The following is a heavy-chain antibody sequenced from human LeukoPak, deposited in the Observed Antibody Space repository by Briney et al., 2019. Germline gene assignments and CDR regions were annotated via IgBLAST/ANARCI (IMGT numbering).Heavy chain of an antibody. CDR3: ARDCSGGSCYTD. CDR2: IYYSGST. D-gene: IGHD2-15*01. CDR1: GGSISSYY. Sequence: PSETLSLTCTVSGGSISSYYWSWIRQPPGKGLEWIGYIYYSGSTNYNPSLKSQVTISVDTSKNQFSLKLSSVTAADTAVYYCARDCSGGSCYTDWGQGTLVTVSS. J-gene: IGHJ4*02. V-gene: IGHV4-59*01.